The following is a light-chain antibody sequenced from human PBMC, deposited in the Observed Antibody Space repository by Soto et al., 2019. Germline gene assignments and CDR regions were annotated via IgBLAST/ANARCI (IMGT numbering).Light chain of an antibody. CDR3: QQSYSAPRT. CDR1: QDIATF. CDR2: TAS. J-gene: IGKJ3*01. V-gene: IGKV1-39*01. Sequence: DIQMTQSPSSLSASVGDRVTITCRAGQDIATFLNWYQQKPGTAPRLLIFTASSLQSGVPSRFRGSGSGTDFTLTISSLQPEDFGNYYFQQSYSAPRTFGPGTTVDIK.